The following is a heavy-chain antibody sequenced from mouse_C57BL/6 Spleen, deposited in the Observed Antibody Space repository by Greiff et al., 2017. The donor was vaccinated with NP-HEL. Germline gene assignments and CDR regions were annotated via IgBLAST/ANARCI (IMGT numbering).Heavy chain of an antibody. CDR3: ARGNYGSSYEFAY. J-gene: IGHJ3*01. D-gene: IGHD1-1*01. V-gene: IGHV1-52*01. CDR1: GYTFTSYW. Sequence: VQLQQPGAELVRPGSSVKLSCKASGYTFTSYWMHWVKQRPIQGLEWIGNIDPSDSETHYNQKFKDKATLTVDKSSSTAYMQLSSLTSEDSAVYYCARGNYGSSYEFAYWGQGTLVTVSA. CDR2: IDPSDSET.